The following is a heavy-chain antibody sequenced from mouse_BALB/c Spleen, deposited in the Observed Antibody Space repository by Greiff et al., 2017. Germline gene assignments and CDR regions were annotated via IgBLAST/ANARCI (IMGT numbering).Heavy chain of an antibody. CDR3: ARDSFAY. V-gene: IGHV5-9-4*01. J-gene: IGHJ3*01. CDR1: GFTFSSYA. CDR2: ISSGGSYT. Sequence: EVMLVESGGGLVKPGGSLKLSCAASGFTFSSYAMSWVRQSPEKRLEWVAEISSGGSYTYYPDTVTGRFTISRDNAKNTLYLEMSSLRSEDTAMYYCARDSFAYWGQGTLVTVSA.